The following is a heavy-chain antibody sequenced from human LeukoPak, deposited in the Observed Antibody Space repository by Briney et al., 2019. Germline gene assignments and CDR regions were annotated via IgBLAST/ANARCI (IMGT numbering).Heavy chain of an antibody. V-gene: IGHV3-30*02. CDR1: GFTFNTYA. J-gene: IGHJ3*02. D-gene: IGHD1-14*01. CDR3: ASRPGTFDI. Sequence: PGRSLRLSCEASGFTFNTYAMHWVRQAPGKGLEWVAFIRYDGSNKYYADSVKGRFTISRDNSKNTLYLQMNSLRAEDTAVYYCASRPGTFDIWGQGTMVTVSS. CDR2: IRYDGSNK.